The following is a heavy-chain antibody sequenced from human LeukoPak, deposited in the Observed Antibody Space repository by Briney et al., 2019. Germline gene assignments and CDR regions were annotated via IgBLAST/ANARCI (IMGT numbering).Heavy chain of an antibody. Sequence: PSETLSLTCAVYGGSFSGYYWSWIRQSPGKWLEWHGEINHRRSTNYNPSLKSRVTISVDTSKNQFSLKLSSVTAADTAVYYCASYSGVTMVRGVIIGPNWFDPWGQGTLVTVSS. CDR3: ASYSGVTMVRGVIIGPNWFDP. V-gene: IGHV4-34*01. J-gene: IGHJ5*02. CDR1: GGSFSGYY. D-gene: IGHD3-10*01. CDR2: INHRRST.